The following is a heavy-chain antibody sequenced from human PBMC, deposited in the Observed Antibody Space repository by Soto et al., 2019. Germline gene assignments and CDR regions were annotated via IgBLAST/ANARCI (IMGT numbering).Heavy chain of an antibody. D-gene: IGHD6-13*01. V-gene: IGHV3-23*01. J-gene: IGHJ4*02. Sequence: PGGSLRLSCAASGFTFSNYAMSWVRQAPGKGLEWVSAISGSGGSTYYADSVKGRFTISRDNSKNTLYLQMNSLRAEDTAVYYCAKENGYSSSWFEFDYWGQGTLDTVSS. CDR3: AKENGYSSSWFEFDY. CDR1: GFTFSNYA. CDR2: ISGSGGST.